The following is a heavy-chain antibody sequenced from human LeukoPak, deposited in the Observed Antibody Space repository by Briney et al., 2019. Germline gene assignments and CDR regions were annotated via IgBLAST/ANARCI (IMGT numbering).Heavy chain of an antibody. CDR2: ISAYNGNT. V-gene: IGHV1-18*01. D-gene: IGHD2-2*01. J-gene: IGHJ4*02. CDR1: GYTLTSYG. Sequence: ASVTVSCNVSGYTLTSYGISWVRQPPGQGLEWKGWISAYNGNTNNAQKLQGRVTMTTDTSTSTAYMELRSLRSDDTAVYYCARVGIYCSSTSCYASDFDYWGQGTLVTVSS. CDR3: ARVGIYCSSTSCYASDFDY.